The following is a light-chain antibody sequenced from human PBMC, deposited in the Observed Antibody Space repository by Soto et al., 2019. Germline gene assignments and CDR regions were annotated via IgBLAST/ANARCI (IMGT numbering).Light chain of an antibody. CDR3: QQYDNLLT. CDR2: DAS. V-gene: IGKV1-33*01. Sequence: DIQMTQSPSSLSASVGDRVTITCQASQNINNYLNWYQQKPGKAPKLLIYDASNLETIVPSRFSGSGSGTDFTFTISSLQPEDIATYYCQQYDNLLTFGGGTKVEIK. CDR1: QNINNY. J-gene: IGKJ4*01.